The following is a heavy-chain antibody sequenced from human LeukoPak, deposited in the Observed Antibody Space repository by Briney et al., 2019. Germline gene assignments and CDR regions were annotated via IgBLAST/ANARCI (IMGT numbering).Heavy chain of an antibody. CDR2: INHSGST. CDR3: ARLPITIFGVVIINAFDI. J-gene: IGHJ3*02. V-gene: IGHV4-34*01. Sequence: PSETLSLTCAVYGGSFSGYHWSWIRQPPGKGLEWIGEINHSGSTNYNPSLKSRVTISVDTSKNQFSLKLSSVTAADTAVYYCARLPITIFGVVIINAFDIWGQGTMVTVSS. D-gene: IGHD3-3*01. CDR1: GGSFSGYH.